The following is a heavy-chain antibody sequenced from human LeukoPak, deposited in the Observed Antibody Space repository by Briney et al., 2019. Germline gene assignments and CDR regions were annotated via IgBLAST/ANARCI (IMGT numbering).Heavy chain of an antibody. V-gene: IGHV4-34*01. CDR3: ARATIFGVVTYYYGMDV. J-gene: IGHJ6*02. Sequence: PSETLSLTCAVYGGSFGGYYWSWIRQPPGKGLEWIGEINHSGSTNYNPSLKSRVTISVDTSKNQFSLKLSSVTAADTAVYYCARATIFGVVTYYYGMDVWGQGTTVTVSS. CDR2: INHSGST. CDR1: GGSFGGYY. D-gene: IGHD3-3*01.